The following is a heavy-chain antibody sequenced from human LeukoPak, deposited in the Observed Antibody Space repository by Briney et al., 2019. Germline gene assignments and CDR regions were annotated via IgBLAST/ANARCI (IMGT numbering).Heavy chain of an antibody. J-gene: IGHJ4*02. D-gene: IGHD6-13*01. Sequence: PSETLSLTCAVYGGSFSGYYWSWIRQPPGKGLEWIGEINHSGSTNYNPSLKSRVTISVDTSKNQFSLKLSSVTAADTAVYYRARGGAAAGEFDYWGQGTLVTVSS. CDR3: ARGGAAAGEFDY. V-gene: IGHV4-34*01. CDR1: GGSFSGYY. CDR2: INHSGST.